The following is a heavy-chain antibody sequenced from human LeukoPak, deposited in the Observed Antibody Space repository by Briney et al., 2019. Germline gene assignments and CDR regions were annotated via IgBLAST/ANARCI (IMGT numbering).Heavy chain of an antibody. J-gene: IGHJ4*02. CDR2: IIPIFGTA. D-gene: IGHD6-6*01. CDR1: GGTFSSYA. V-gene: IGHV1-69*05. CDR3: ARAAAARPSPLDY. Sequence: GASVKVSCKASGGTFSSYAMSWVRQAPGQGLEWMGGIIPIFGTANYAQKFQGRVTITTDESTSTAYMELSSLRSEDTAVYYCARAAAARPSPLDYWGQGTLVTVSS.